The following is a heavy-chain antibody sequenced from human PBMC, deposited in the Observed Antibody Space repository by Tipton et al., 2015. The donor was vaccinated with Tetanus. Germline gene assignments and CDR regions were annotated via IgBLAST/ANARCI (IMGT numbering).Heavy chain of an antibody. CDR1: GFTFSTYW. Sequence: SLRLSCAAPGFTFSTYWMHWVRQAPGKGLMWVSRIKGHGTNTAYADSVKGRFTISRDNSKNTLYLQMNSLRAEDTAVYYCARDSPDILLVPAVWGQGALVTVSS. CDR2: IKGHGTNT. CDR3: ARDSPDILLVPAV. J-gene: IGHJ4*02. V-gene: IGHV3-74*01. D-gene: IGHD2-2*01.